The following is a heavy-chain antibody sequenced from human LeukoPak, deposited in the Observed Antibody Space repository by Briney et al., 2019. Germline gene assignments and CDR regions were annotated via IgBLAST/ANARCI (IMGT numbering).Heavy chain of an antibody. CDR2: IYWNDDK. V-gene: IGHV2-5*01. J-gene: IGHJ4*02. CDR3: AHRRTSYYYDSSGYFDY. D-gene: IGHD3-22*01. CDR1: GFSLSTSGVG. Sequence: SGPTLVKPTQTLTQTCTFSGFSLSTSGVGVGWIRQPPGKALEWLALIYWNDDKRYSPSLKSRLTITKDTSKNQVVLTMTNMDPVDTATYYCAHRRTSYYYDSSGYFDYWGQGTLVTVSS.